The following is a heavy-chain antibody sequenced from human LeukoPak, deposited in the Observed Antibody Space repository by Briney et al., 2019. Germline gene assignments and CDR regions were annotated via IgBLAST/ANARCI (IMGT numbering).Heavy chain of an antibody. Sequence: PSETLSLTCAVSGYSISSSYYWGWIRQPPGKGLEWIGSIYYSGSTYYNPSLKSRVTISVDTSKNQFSLKLSSVTAADTAVYYCARHLDTAMVTGDYFDYWGQGTLVTVSS. CDR2: IYYSGST. V-gene: IGHV4-38-2*01. J-gene: IGHJ4*02. CDR3: ARHLDTAMVTGDYFDY. D-gene: IGHD5-18*01. CDR1: GYSISSSYY.